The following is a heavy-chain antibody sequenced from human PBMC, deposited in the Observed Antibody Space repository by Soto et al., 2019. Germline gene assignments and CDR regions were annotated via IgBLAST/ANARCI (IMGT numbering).Heavy chain of an antibody. V-gene: IGHV4-59*01. CDR1: GNSITSNH. Sequence: SETLSLTCAVSGNSITSNHWNWIRQPPGRGLEWIGYIYNSGTTKYNPSLKSRVIISVDTSKNQLSLKLSSVTAADTAVYYCARVSMSTVSWGFDPWGQGTLVTVSS. D-gene: IGHD4-4*01. J-gene: IGHJ5*02. CDR3: ARVSMSTVSWGFDP. CDR2: IYNSGTT.